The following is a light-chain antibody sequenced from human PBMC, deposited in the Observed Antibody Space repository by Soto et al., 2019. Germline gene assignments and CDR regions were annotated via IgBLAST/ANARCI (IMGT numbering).Light chain of an antibody. CDR2: GAS. V-gene: IGKV3-20*01. CDR3: QQYGSPPLMYT. Sequence: ESVLTQSPGTLSLSPGERATLSCRASQSVSSTYLAWYQHKPGQPPRLLIYGASTRATGIPDRFSGSGSGTDFTLTISRLAHEDFAVYYCQQYGSPPLMYTFGQGTKLEI. J-gene: IGKJ2*01. CDR1: QSVSSTY.